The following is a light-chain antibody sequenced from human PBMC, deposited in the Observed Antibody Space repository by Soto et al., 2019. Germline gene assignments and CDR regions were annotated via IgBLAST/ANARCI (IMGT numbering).Light chain of an antibody. CDR2: DVS. V-gene: IGLV2-14*01. J-gene: IGLJ2*01. Sequence: QSALTQPASVSGSPGQSITIYCTGSSSDVGGYNYVSWYQQHPGKAPKLMIYDVSNRPSGVFNRFSGSESGNTASLSITGLEADDEADYYGSYVTNNSAVVFGGGTNLTVL. CDR1: SSDVGGYNY. CDR3: SYVTNNSAVV.